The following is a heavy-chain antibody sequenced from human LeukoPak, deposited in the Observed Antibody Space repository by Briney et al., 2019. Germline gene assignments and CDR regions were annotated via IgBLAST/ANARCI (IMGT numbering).Heavy chain of an antibody. CDR2: ISSSSSTI. Sequence: GGSLRLSCAASGFTFSSYSMNWVRQAPGKGLEWVSYISSSSSTIYYADSVKGRFTISRDNAKNSLYLQMNSLRDEDTAVYYCARDPYGDYVYGFDYWGQGTLVTVSS. CDR1: GFTFSSYS. CDR3: ARDPYGDYVYGFDY. J-gene: IGHJ4*02. V-gene: IGHV3-48*02. D-gene: IGHD4-17*01.